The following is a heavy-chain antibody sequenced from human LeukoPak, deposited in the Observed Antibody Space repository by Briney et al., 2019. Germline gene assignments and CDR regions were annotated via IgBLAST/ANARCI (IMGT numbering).Heavy chain of an antibody. J-gene: IGHJ3*02. Sequence: PSQTLSLTCTVSGGSISSGDYYWSWIRQPPGKGLEWIGYIYYSGSTYYNPSLKSRVTISVDTSKNQFSLKLSSVTAADTAVYYCARDSPYGDYDRRGAFDIWGQGTMVTVSS. V-gene: IGHV4-30-4*01. D-gene: IGHD4-17*01. CDR3: ARDSPYGDYDRRGAFDI. CDR2: IYYSGST. CDR1: GGSISSGDYY.